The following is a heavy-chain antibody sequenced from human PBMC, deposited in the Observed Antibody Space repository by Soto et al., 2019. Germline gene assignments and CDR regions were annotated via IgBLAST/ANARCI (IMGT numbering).Heavy chain of an antibody. V-gene: IGHV3-33*01. J-gene: IGHJ6*02. CDR1: GFTFSSYA. Sequence: GGSLRLSCAASGFTFSSYAMHWVRQAPGKGLEWVAVIWHDGSNKYYADSVKGRFTISRDNSKNTLYLQMNSLRAEDTAVFYCARDLPAAIPHGMDVWGQGTTVTVSS. CDR2: IWHDGSNK. CDR3: ARDLPAAIPHGMDV. D-gene: IGHD2-2*01.